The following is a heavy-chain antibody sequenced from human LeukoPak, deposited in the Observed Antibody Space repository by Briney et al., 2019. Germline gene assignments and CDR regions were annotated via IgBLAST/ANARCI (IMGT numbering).Heavy chain of an antibody. CDR3: ARYSGNDSSGYYRYYFDY. D-gene: IGHD3-22*01. J-gene: IGHJ4*02. CDR2: IYSGGST. CDR1: GFTVSSNY. Sequence: PGGSLRLSCAASGFTVSSNYMSWVRQAPGKGLEWVSVIYSGGSTYYADSVKGRFTISRDNSKNTLYLQMNSLRAEDTAVYYCARYSGNDSSGYYRYYFDYWGQGTLVTASS. V-gene: IGHV3-53*01.